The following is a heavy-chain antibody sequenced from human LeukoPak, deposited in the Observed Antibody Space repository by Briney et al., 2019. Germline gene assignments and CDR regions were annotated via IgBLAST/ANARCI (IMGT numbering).Heavy chain of an antibody. CDR1: GXTFSSYE. CDR2: ISSSGSTI. CDR3: ACLTVNFDY. Sequence: GGSLRLSCAASGXTFSSYEMNWVRQAPGKGLEWVSYISSSGSTIYYADSVKGRFTISRDNAKNSLYLQMNSLRAEDTAVYYCACLTVNFDYWGQGTLVTVSS. V-gene: IGHV3-48*03. D-gene: IGHD4-11*01. J-gene: IGHJ4*02.